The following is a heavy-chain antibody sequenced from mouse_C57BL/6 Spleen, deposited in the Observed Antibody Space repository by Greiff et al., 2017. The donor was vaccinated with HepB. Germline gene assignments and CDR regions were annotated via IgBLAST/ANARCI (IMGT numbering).Heavy chain of an antibody. Sequence: QVQLQQPGAELVKPGASVKLSCKASGYTFTSYWMQWVKQRPGQGLEWIGEIDPSDSYTNYNQKFKGKATLTVDTSSSTAYMQLSSLTSEDSAVYYCARGAYYSNYPAYWGQGTLVTVSA. CDR2: IDPSDSYT. J-gene: IGHJ3*01. CDR3: ARGAYYSNYPAY. D-gene: IGHD2-5*01. CDR1: GYTFTSYW. V-gene: IGHV1-50*01.